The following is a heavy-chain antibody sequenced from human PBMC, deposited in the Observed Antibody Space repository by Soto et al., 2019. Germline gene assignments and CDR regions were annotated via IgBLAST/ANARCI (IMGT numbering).Heavy chain of an antibody. CDR3: ARAGLYCSSTSCYTDYFDY. Sequence: SETLSLTCAVSGGSISSGGYSWSWIRQPPGKGLEWIGYIYHSGGTYYNPSLKSRVTISVDRSKNQFSLKLSSVTAAGTAVYYCARAGLYCSSTSCYTDYFDYWGQGTLVTVSS. CDR1: GGSISSGGYS. J-gene: IGHJ4*02. D-gene: IGHD2-2*02. V-gene: IGHV4-30-2*01. CDR2: IYHSGGT.